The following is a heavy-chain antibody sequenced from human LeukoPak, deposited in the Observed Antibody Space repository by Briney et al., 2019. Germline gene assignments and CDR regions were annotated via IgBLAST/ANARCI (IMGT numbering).Heavy chain of an antibody. D-gene: IGHD3-16*01. CDR3: ARLRGREYFDY. Sequence: ASVKVSCKASGYTFTTYGMNWVRQAPGQGLEWMGWINTNTGNPTYAQGSTGRFVFSLDTSVSAAYLQISSLKAEDTAVYYCARLRGREYFDYWGQGTLVTVSS. CDR1: GYTFTTYG. J-gene: IGHJ4*02. CDR2: INTNTGNP. V-gene: IGHV7-4-1*02.